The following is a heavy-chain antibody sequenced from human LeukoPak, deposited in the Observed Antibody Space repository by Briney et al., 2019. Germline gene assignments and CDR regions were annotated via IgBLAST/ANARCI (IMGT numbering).Heavy chain of an antibody. CDR2: INGHGSEI. J-gene: IGHJ4*02. Sequence: GGSLRLSCAASGFTFSMYGMTWVRRAPGKGREWVASINGHGSEIHYVDSVKGRFTISRDNANDSLYLQMNSLRAEDTAVYYCAKAQGVTMAPFDYWGQGTLVTVSS. V-gene: IGHV3-7*03. CDR1: GFTFSMYG. D-gene: IGHD3-10*01. CDR3: AKAQGVTMAPFDY.